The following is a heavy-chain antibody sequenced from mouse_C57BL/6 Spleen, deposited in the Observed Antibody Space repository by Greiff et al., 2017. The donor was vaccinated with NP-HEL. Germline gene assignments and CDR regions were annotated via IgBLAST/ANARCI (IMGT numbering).Heavy chain of an antibody. CDR1: GYTFTSYG. J-gene: IGHJ4*01. D-gene: IGHD1-1*01. CDR3: ARYNYGSAMDY. Sequence: QVQLKQSGAELARPGASVKLSCKASGYTFTSYGISWVKQRTGQGLEWIGEIYPRSGNTYYNEKFKGKATLTADKSSSTAYMELRSLTSEDSAVYFCARYNYGSAMDYWGQGTSVTVSS. V-gene: IGHV1-81*01. CDR2: IYPRSGNT.